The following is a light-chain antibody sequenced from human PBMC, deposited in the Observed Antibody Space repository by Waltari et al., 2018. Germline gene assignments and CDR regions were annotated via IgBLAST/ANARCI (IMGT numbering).Light chain of an antibody. CDR2: AAS. J-gene: IGKJ4*01. Sequence: DIQMTQSPSSLSASVGDRVTLTCRASQGISNYLAWYQQKPGKVPKLLIKAASTLQSGVPSRFSGSGSGTDFTLNISRVEAEDVGVYYCMQPLQTPFTFGGGTKVEIK. CDR1: QGISNY. V-gene: IGKV1-27*01. CDR3: MQPLQTPFT.